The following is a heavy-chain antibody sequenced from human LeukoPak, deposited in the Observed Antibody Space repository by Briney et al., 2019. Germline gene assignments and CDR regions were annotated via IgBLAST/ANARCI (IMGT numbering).Heavy chain of an antibody. CDR2: ISYDGSNK. V-gene: IGHV3-30*18. D-gene: IGHD6-13*01. J-gene: IGHJ4*02. CDR3: AKHKYSSSWYGLDY. CDR1: GFTFSSYG. Sequence: RGSLRLSCAASGFTFSSYGMHWVRQAPGKGLEWVAVISYDGSNKYHADSVKGRFTISRDNSKNTLYLQMNSLRAEDTAVYYCAKHKYSSSWYGLDYWGQGTLVTVSS.